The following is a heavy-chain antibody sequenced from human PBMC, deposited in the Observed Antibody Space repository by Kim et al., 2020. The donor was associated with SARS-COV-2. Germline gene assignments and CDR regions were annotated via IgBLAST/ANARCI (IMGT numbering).Heavy chain of an antibody. CDR2: IYYSGST. J-gene: IGHJ6*02. V-gene: IGHV4-59*08. Sequence: SETLSLTCTVSGGSISSYYWSWIRQPPGKGLEWIGYIYYSGSTNYNPSLKSRVTISVDTSKNQFSLKLSSVTAADTAVYYCASGYSYGYQDCSGGSCYSWYYYYGMDVWGQGTTVTVSS. D-gene: IGHD2-15*01. CDR3: ASGYSYGYQDCSGGSCYSWYYYYGMDV. CDR1: GGSISSYY.